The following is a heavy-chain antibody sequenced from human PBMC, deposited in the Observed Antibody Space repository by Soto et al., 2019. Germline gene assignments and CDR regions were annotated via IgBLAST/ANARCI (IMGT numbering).Heavy chain of an antibody. CDR3: ARHATHSISWKNWFAP. Sequence: GESLKISCKGSGYSFTSFWIGWVRQMPGKGLEWMGIIYPGDSDTRYSPSFQGQVTISADKSISTAYLQWSSLKASDTAMYYCARHATHSISWKNWFAPWGQGTLVTVSS. CDR1: GYSFTSFW. D-gene: IGHD6-13*01. CDR2: IYPGDSDT. V-gene: IGHV5-51*01. J-gene: IGHJ5*02.